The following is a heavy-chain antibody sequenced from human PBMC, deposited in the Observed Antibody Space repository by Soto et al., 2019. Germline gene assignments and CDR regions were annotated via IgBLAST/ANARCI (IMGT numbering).Heavy chain of an antibody. D-gene: IGHD3-10*01. J-gene: IGHJ4*01. CDR1: GFSLSGFW. CDR3: VRDYFGPGPY. V-gene: IGHV3-7*04. CDR2: IKEAGTQT. Sequence: DVQVVESGGDLVQPGGSLRLSCVVSGFSLSGFWMSWVRQAPGKGLEWVANIKEAGTQTYYVDSVKGRFTISRDNAKNSLFLQMNSLRVEDTAVYYCVRDYFGPGPYWGQGTLVTVSS.